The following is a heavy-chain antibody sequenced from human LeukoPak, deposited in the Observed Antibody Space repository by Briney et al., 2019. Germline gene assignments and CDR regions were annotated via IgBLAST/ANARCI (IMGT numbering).Heavy chain of an antibody. CDR3: AKKREYYYDSSGYSSLDY. D-gene: IGHD3-22*01. CDR2: ISTNGCST. CDR1: GFTFTSYA. J-gene: IGHJ4*02. V-gene: IGHV3-23*01. Sequence: SCGSLRLSCAASGFTFTSYAMSWVRQVPGKGLEWVSAISTNGCSTNYADSVRGRFSISRDNSKNTLYLQMNSLRAEDTAVYYCAKKREYYYDSSGYSSLDYWGQGTLVT.